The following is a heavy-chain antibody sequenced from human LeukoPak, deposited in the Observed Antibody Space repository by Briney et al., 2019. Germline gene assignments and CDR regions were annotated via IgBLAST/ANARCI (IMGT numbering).Heavy chain of an antibody. V-gene: IGHV3-21*01. J-gene: IGHJ3*02. CDR3: AKGPGYSGSIDAFDI. CDR1: GFTFSSYA. CDR2: ISSSSSYI. Sequence: GGSLRLSCAASGFTFSSYAMSWVRQAPGKGLEWVSSISSSSSYIYYADSVKGRFTISRDNAKNTLYLQMNSLRAEDTAVYYCAKGPGYSGSIDAFDIWGQGTMVTVSS. D-gene: IGHD1-26*01.